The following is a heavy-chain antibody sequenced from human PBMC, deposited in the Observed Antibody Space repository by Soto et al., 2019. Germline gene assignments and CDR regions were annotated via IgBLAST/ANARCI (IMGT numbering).Heavy chain of an antibody. CDR1: GFPLSNARMG. D-gene: IGHD3-22*01. CDR3: AREFRDSYYYDSSCYYQSYNWFDP. CDR2: IFSIDEK. J-gene: IGHJ5*02. Sequence: QVTLKWSGPVLVKPTETLTLTCTVSGFPLSNARMGVSWIRQPPGKALERLEHIFSIDEKSYSTSLKSRLPIANATTNSQASLTMINMGPVDTATYYSAREFRDSYYYDSSCYYQSYNWFDPWGQGTLVTVSS. V-gene: IGHV2-26*01.